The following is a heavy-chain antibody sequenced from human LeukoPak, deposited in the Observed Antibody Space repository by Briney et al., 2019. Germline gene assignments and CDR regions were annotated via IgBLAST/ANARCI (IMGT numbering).Heavy chain of an antibody. CDR1: GFTFSSYA. D-gene: IGHD4-23*01. J-gene: IGHJ4*02. V-gene: IGHV3-30-3*01. CDR3: ARDQAVVTSNFDY. Sequence: GGSLRLSCAASGFTFSSYAMHWVRQAPGKGLEWVAVISYDGSNKYYADSVKGRFTIARDNSKNSLYLQMNSLRAEDTAVYYCARDQAVVTSNFDYWGQGTLVTVSS. CDR2: ISYDGSNK.